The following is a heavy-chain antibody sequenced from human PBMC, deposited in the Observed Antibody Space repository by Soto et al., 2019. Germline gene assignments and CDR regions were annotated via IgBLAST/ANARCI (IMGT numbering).Heavy chain of an antibody. J-gene: IGHJ3*02. D-gene: IGHD3-22*01. CDR3: ASGPDRSGYYRERAAAFDI. Sequence: QVQLQESGPGLVKPSQTLSLTCTVSGGSISSGGYYWSWIRQHPGKDLEWIGYIYYSGSTNYNPSLKSRVTISVDTSKIQFSLKPSSVTDADTAVHYCASGPDRSGYYRERAAAFDIWGQGTMVTVSS. CDR1: GGSISSGGYY. CDR2: IYYSGST. V-gene: IGHV4-31*03.